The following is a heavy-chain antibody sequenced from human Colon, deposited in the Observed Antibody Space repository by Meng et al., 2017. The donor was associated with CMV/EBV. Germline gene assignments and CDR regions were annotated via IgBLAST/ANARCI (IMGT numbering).Heavy chain of an antibody. CDR1: GFTFSDYY. Sequence: VRLGESGGDLFKLGGALGLSCAASGFTFSDYYMSWIREAPGKGLEWVSYISSTSSYINYADSVKGRFTISRDNAKNSLYLQMNSLRAEDTAVYYCARVGGSGSYNFDYWGQGTLVTVSS. J-gene: IGHJ4*02. CDR3: ARVGGSGSYNFDY. CDR2: ISSTSSYI. D-gene: IGHD3-10*01. V-gene: IGHV3-11*05.